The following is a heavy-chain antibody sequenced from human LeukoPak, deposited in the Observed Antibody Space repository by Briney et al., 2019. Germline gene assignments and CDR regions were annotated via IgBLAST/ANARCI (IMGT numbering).Heavy chain of an antibody. D-gene: IGHD3-22*01. CDR3: ARGMDYYDSSGYYYPFDY. CDR1: KFIFSEYA. CDR2: IYSGGTT. V-gene: IGHV3-66*01. J-gene: IGHJ4*02. Sequence: GGSLRLSCAASKFIFSEYAMDWVRQAPGKGLEWVSVIYSGGTTYYADSVKGRFTISGDNSKNTLYLQMNSLRAEDTAVYYCARGMDYYDSSGYYYPFDYWGQGTLVTVSS.